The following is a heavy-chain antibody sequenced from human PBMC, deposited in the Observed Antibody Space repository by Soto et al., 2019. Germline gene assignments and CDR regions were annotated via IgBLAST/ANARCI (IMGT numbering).Heavy chain of an antibody. D-gene: IGHD1-20*01. Sequence: GGSMRLSCAASGFTFSSHGMHWVRQAPGKGLEWVALISFDGSNKHYADSVKGRFSISRDNSKNTLYLQMSSLRAEDTAVYYCANARYNWNDGSEFHYWGLGTLVTVSS. CDR2: ISFDGSNK. CDR3: ANARYNWNDGSEFHY. CDR1: GFTFSSHG. J-gene: IGHJ4*02. V-gene: IGHV3-30*18.